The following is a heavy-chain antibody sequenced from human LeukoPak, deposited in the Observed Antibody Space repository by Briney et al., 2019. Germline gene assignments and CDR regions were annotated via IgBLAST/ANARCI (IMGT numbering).Heavy chain of an antibody. CDR1: GFAFSSYG. D-gene: IGHD1-26*01. Sequence: GGSLRLSCAASGFAFSSYGMTWVRQAPGKGLEWVSSISSSSSYIYYADSVKGRFTISRDNAKNSLYLQMNSLRAEDTAVYYCARDLAWEQTSPGGFDYWGQGTLVTVSS. CDR2: ISSSSSYI. V-gene: IGHV3-21*01. CDR3: ARDLAWEQTSPGGFDY. J-gene: IGHJ4*02.